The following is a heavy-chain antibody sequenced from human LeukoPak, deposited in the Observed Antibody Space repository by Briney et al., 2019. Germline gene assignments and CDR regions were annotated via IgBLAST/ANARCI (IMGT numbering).Heavy chain of an antibody. CDR2: IRYDGSNK. D-gene: IGHD3-22*01. J-gene: IGHJ4*02. CDR3: AKGPYYDSSGYYSGFDY. Sequence: GGSLRLSCAASGSTFSSYGMHWVRQAPGKGLEWVAFIRYDGSNKYYADSVKGRFTISRDNSKNTLYLQMNSLRAEDTAVYYCAKGPYYDSSGYYSGFDYWGQGTLVTVSS. CDR1: GSTFSSYG. V-gene: IGHV3-30*02.